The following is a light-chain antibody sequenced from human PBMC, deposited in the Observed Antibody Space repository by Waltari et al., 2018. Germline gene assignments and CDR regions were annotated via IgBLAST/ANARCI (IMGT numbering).Light chain of an antibody. J-gene: IGLJ2*01. CDR3: HSRDASGSGGA. Sequence: TQDPAVSVAMGQTVRITCQGDSLRSYYSSWYQQRPGQAPILVMYDKNSLPSGVPERFYGSSSDDTASLTITGAQAEDEAYYYCHSRDASGSGGAFGGGTKLTVL. CDR2: DKN. CDR1: SLRSYY. V-gene: IGLV3-19*01.